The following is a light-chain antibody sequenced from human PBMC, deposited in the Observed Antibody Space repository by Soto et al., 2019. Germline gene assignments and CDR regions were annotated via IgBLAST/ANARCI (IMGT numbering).Light chain of an antibody. CDR2: DVT. Sequence: QSVLTQPASVSGSPGQSITISCTGTSSDVGSYNLVSWYQQHPGKAPKLMIYDVTERPSGISNRFSGSKSGNTASLTISGLQAEDEADYYCCSYAGSYIWVFGGGTKLTVL. V-gene: IGLV2-23*02. J-gene: IGLJ3*02. CDR3: CSYAGSYIWV. CDR1: SSDVGSYNL.